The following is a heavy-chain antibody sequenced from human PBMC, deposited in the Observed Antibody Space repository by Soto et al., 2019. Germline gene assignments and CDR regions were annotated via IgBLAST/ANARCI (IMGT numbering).Heavy chain of an antibody. D-gene: IGHD3-3*01. CDR1: GASISNNGDY. CDR3: ARSQGITTFNWFDP. CDR2: IHHSGTT. Sequence: QLQLQASGPGLVKTSETLSLTCTVAGASISNNGDYWGWIRQPPGKGLEWIASIHHSGTTYYNPSLYGRVTISVDTSRNQFSLRLPSVTAADTAYYYCARSQGITTFNWFDPWGQGTLVTVSS. J-gene: IGHJ5*02. V-gene: IGHV4-39*01.